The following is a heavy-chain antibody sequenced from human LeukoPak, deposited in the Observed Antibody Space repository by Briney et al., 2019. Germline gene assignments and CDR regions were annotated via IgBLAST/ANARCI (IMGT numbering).Heavy chain of an antibody. CDR1: GYTFTSYS. V-gene: IGHV1-46*01. CDR2: IDPSGGST. Sequence: ASVKVSCKTSGYTFTSYSMHWVRQAPGQGLEWMGIIDPSGGSTSYAQKFQGRVSMTRDTSTSTVYMQLSSLRSDDTALYYCARGVTVAAYYFDYWGQGTLVTVSS. J-gene: IGHJ4*02. CDR3: ARGVTVAAYYFDY. D-gene: IGHD6-25*01.